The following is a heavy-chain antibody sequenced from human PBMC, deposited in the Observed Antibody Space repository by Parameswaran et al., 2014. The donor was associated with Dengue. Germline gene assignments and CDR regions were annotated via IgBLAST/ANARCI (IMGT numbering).Heavy chain of an antibody. CDR2: IFYSGST. J-gene: IGHJ5*02. CDR3: ARQSGNWFDA. Sequence: WIRQPPGKGLEWIGSIFYSGSTYYNPSLKSRVTISVDTSKNQFFLKLSSVTAADTTVYYCARQSGNWFDAWGQGNPGHRLL. V-gene: IGHV4-39*01.